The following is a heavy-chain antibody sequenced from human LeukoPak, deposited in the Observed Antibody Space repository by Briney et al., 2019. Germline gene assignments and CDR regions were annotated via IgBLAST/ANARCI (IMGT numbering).Heavy chain of an antibody. J-gene: IGHJ4*02. Sequence: GGSLRLSCTASGFTFGDYAMSWVRQAPGKGLEWVSAISGSGGSTYYADSVKGRFTISRDNSKNTLYLQMNSLRAEDTAVYYCAKGSAMVPFDYWGQGTLVTVSS. D-gene: IGHD3-10*01. CDR3: AKGSAMVPFDY. CDR2: ISGSGGST. V-gene: IGHV3-23*01. CDR1: GFTFGDYA.